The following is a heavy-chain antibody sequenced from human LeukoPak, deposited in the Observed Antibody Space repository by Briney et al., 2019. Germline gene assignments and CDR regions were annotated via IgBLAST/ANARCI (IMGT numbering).Heavy chain of an antibody. CDR3: AREGQGDDDFHNWFDP. V-gene: IGHV1-18*01. CDR1: GYTFTSYG. Sequence: ASVKVSCKASGYTFTSYGISWVRQAPGQGLEWMGWISAYNGNTNYAQKLPGRVTMTTDTSTSTAYIELRSLRSDDTAVYYCAREGQGDDDFHNWFDPWGQGTLVTVSS. J-gene: IGHJ5*02. D-gene: IGHD3-3*01. CDR2: ISAYNGNT.